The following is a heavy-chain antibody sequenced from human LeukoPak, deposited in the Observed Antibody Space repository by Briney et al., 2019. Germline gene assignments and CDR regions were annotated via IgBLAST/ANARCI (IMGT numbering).Heavy chain of an antibody. CDR1: GGSIINSGYY. Sequence: SETLSLTCTVSGGSIINSGYYWGWIRQPPGKGREWIGSVYYSGNTYYNPSLKSRVTISVDTSKNQFSLKLRSVTAADTAMYYCARQGYADFSSRPFDYWGQGTLVTVSS. V-gene: IGHV4-39*01. J-gene: IGHJ4*02. CDR3: ARQGYADFSSRPFDY. CDR2: VYYSGNT. D-gene: IGHD4-17*01.